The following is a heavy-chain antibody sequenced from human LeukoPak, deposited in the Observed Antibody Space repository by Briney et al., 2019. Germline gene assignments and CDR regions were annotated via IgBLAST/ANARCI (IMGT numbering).Heavy chain of an antibody. CDR1: GFTFSSYA. Sequence: PGGSLRLSCAASGFTFSSYAMHWVRQAPGKGLEWVAVIWYDGSNKYYADSVKGRFTISRDNSKNTLYLQMNSLRAEDTAVYYCARDRSGSYLGYFDYWGQGTLVTASS. CDR3: ARDRSGSYLGYFDY. V-gene: IGHV3-33*08. D-gene: IGHD1-26*01. CDR2: IWYDGSNK. J-gene: IGHJ4*02.